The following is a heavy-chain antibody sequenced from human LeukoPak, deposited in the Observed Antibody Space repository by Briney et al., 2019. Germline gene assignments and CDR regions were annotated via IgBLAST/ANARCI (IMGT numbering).Heavy chain of an antibody. D-gene: IGHD6-19*01. CDR3: AREIAVTAESAFDI. CDR2: IYYSGST. V-gene: IGHV4-39*07. Sequence: SETLSLTCTVSGGSISSSSYYWGWIRQPPGKGLEWIGSIYYSGSTYYNPSLKSRVTISVDTSKNQFSLKLSSVTATDTAVYYCAREIAVTAESAFDIWGQGTMVTVSS. J-gene: IGHJ3*02. CDR1: GGSISSSSYY.